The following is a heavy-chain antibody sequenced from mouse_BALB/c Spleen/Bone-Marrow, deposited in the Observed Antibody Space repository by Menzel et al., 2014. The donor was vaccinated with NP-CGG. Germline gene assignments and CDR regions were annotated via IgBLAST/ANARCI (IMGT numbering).Heavy chain of an antibody. CDR2: IDPYYGGT. Sequence: VQLQQSGPELEKPGASVKISCKASGYSFTGYNMNWVKQSNGKSLEWIGNIDPYYGGTSYNQKFKGKATLTVDISSSTAYMQFNSLTSEDSAVYYCVRRGNPIVYYAMDYWGQGTSVTVSS. J-gene: IGHJ4*01. CDR1: GYSFTGYN. V-gene: IGHV1-39*01. CDR3: VRRGNPIVYYAMDY.